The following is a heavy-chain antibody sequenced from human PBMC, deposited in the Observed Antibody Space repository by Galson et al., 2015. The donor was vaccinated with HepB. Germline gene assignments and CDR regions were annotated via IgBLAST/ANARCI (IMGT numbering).Heavy chain of an antibody. Sequence: QSGAEVKKPGESLKISCKASGYNFATYWIAWVRLMPGKGLQWMAMIYPDDSETIYSPSFQGQVTVSADKSFYTAYLQWNTLKASDTATYYCATHSLFANDTGGFESWGQGTLVIVSS. CDR2: IYPDDSET. CDR1: GYNFATYW. CDR3: ATHSLFANDTGGFES. D-gene: IGHD1-1*01. V-gene: IGHV5-51*01. J-gene: IGHJ4*02.